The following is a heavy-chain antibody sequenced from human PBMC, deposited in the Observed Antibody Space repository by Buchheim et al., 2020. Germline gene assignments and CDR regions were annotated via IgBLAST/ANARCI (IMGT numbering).Heavy chain of an antibody. CDR1: GFTFSSYG. Sequence: QVQLVESGGGVVQPGRSLRLSCAASGFTFSSYGMHWVRQAPGKGLVWVAVISDDRSNNYYADSVKGRFTITRDNSKNTLYLQMNSLRAEDTAVYYCAKEGSTVVTPLSLYYFDYWGQGTL. J-gene: IGHJ4*02. D-gene: IGHD4-23*01. CDR2: ISDDRSNN. V-gene: IGHV3-30*18. CDR3: AKEGSTVVTPLSLYYFDY.